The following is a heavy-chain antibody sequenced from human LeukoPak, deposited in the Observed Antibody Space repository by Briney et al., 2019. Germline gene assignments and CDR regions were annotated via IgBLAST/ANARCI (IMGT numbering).Heavy chain of an antibody. V-gene: IGHV3-30-3*01. J-gene: IGHJ3*02. D-gene: IGHD1-26*01. CDR3: ARDKWDRIWGAFDI. CDR2: ISYDGSNK. Sequence: PGRSLRLSCAASGFTFSSYAMHWVRQAPGKGLEWVAVISYDGSNKYYADSVKGRFTISRDNSKNTLYLQMNSLRAEDTAVYYCARDKWDRIWGAFDIWGQGTMVTVSS. CDR1: GFTFSSYA.